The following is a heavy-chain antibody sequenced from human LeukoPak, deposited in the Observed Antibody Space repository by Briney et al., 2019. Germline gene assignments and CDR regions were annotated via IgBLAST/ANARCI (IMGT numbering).Heavy chain of an antibody. D-gene: IGHD6-19*01. J-gene: IGHJ1*01. CDR3: ARGRVADH. CDR2: IDQDGSEK. CDR1: GFTFSSYW. V-gene: IGHV3-7*01. Sequence: GGSLRLSCAASGFTFSSYWMSWVRQAPGKGLEWVANIDQDGSEKNYVDSVKGRFTISRDNAKNSLSLQMNSLRAEETAVYYCARGRVADHWGQGTLVAVSS.